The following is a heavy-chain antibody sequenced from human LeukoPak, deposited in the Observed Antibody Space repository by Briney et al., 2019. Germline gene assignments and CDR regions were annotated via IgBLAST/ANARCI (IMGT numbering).Heavy chain of an antibody. Sequence: PGGSLRLSCAASGFTFSSYSMNWVRQAPGKGLEWISYISGDARAIYYADSVKGRFTISRDNARNSLFLQMNTLRAEDSAVYYCARDSGSSYAMDYWGQGTLVTVSS. CDR2: ISGDARAI. CDR1: GFTFSSYS. D-gene: IGHD1-26*01. V-gene: IGHV3-48*04. J-gene: IGHJ4*02. CDR3: ARDSGSSYAMDY.